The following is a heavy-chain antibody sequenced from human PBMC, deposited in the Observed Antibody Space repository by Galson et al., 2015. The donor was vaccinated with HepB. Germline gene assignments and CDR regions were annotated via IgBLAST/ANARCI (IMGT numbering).Heavy chain of an antibody. CDR2: ISGSGGST. J-gene: IGHJ4*02. CDR3: AKDGCSSSWYWYFDY. D-gene: IGHD6-13*01. Sequence: SLRLSCAASGFTFSSYAMSWVRQAPGKGLEWVSAISGSGGSTYYADSVKGRFTISRDNSKNTLYLQMNSLRAEDTAVYYCAKDGCSSSWYWYFDYWGQGTLVTVSS. CDR1: GFTFSSYA. V-gene: IGHV3-23*01.